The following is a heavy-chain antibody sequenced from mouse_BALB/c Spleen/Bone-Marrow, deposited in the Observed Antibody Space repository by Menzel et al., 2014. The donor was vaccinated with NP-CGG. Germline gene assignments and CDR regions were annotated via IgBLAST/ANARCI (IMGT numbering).Heavy chain of an antibody. Sequence: QVKLKQSGAELVRPGSSVKISCKASGYAFSSYWMNWVKQRPGQGLEWIGQIYPGDGDTNYNGKFKGKATLTADKSSSTAYMQLSSLTSEDSAFYFCARMRDYRDDGAFDYWGQGTTLTVSS. CDR2: IYPGDGDT. CDR1: GYAFSSYW. D-gene: IGHD2-14*01. V-gene: IGHV1-80*01. J-gene: IGHJ2*01. CDR3: ARMRDYRDDGAFDY.